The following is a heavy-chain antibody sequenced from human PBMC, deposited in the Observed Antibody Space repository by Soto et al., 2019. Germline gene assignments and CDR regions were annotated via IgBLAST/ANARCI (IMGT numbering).Heavy chain of an antibody. CDR3: AKRPLTAAGFDY. CDR2: ITGSGGGT. D-gene: IGHD6-13*01. V-gene: IGHV3-23*01. J-gene: IGHJ4*02. Sequence: EVQLLESGGGLVQPGGSLRLSFAASGFTFSNSAMTWVRQAPGKGLEWVSVITGSGGGTYFVDSVKGRFTISRDNSKNTVYLQMNSLRAEDTAVYYCAKRPLTAAGFDYWGQGTLVTVSS. CDR1: GFTFSNSA.